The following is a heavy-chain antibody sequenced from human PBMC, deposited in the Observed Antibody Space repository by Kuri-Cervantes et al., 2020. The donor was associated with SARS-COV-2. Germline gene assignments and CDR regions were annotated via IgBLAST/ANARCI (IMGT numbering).Heavy chain of an antibody. CDR2: IHHSGTT. V-gene: IGHV4-39*01. CDR3: ARCRRIAAASRWFDP. CDR1: GGSISSTSYY. D-gene: IGHD6-13*01. Sequence: SETLSLTCTVSGGSISSTSYYWGWTRQPPGKGLEWIGTIHHSGTTYYNPSLESRVTISVDTSQNLFSLELTSVTAADTAVYYCARCRRIAAASRWFDPWGQGTLVTVSS. J-gene: IGHJ5*02.